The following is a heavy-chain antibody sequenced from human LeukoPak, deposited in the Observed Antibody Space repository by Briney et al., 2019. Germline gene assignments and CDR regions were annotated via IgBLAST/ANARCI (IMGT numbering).Heavy chain of an antibody. CDR3: ARIFCSSTSCYYFDH. D-gene: IGHD2-2*01. CDR1: GYTFTSYY. Sequence: GASVKVSCKASGYTFTSYYLHWVRQAPGQGLEWMGWINVNSGGTNYAQKFRGRVTMTRDTSISTAHMELSRLRSDDTAVYYCARIFCSSTSCYYFDHWGQGTLVTVSS. V-gene: IGHV1-2*02. CDR2: INVNSGGT. J-gene: IGHJ4*02.